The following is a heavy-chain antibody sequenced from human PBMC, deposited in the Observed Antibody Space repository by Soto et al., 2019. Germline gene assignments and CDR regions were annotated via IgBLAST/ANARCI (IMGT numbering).Heavy chain of an antibody. J-gene: IGHJ3*02. D-gene: IGHD3-9*01. CDR1: GFTFSSYS. CDR3: AQLRYFDWLPDAFDI. CDR2: ISSSSSYI. Sequence: GGSLRLSCAASGFTFSSYSMNWVRQAPGKGLEWVSSISSSSSYIYYADSVKGGFTISRDNAKNSLYLQMNSLRAEDTAVYYCAQLRYFDWLPDAFDIWGQGTMVTVSS. V-gene: IGHV3-21*01.